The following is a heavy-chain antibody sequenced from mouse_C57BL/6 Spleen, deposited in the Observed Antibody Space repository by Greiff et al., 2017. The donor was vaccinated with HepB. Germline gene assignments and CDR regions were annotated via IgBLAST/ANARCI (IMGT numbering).Heavy chain of an antibody. CDR3: TRPGDGSIPYAMDY. J-gene: IGHJ4*01. Sequence: VQLMESGAELVRPGASVTLSCKASGYTFTDYEMHWVKQTPVHGLEWIGALDPETGGTAYNQKFKGKAILTADKSSSTAYMELRSLTSEDSAVYYCTRPGDGSIPYAMDYWGQGTSVTVSS. CDR2: LDPETGGT. D-gene: IGHD1-1*01. CDR1: GYTFTDYE. V-gene: IGHV1-15*01.